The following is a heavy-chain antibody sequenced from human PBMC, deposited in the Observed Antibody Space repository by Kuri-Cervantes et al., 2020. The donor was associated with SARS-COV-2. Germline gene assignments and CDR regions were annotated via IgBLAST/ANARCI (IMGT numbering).Heavy chain of an antibody. J-gene: IGHJ4*02. CDR2: ISSSSSYI. CDR1: GFTFSSYS. V-gene: IGHV3-21*01. D-gene: IGHD6-6*01. Sequence: GGSLRLSCAASGFTFSSYSMNWVRQAPGKGLEWVSSISSSSSYIYYADSVKGRFTISRDNSKNTLYLQMNSLRAEDTAVYYCARGRAARYFDYWGQGTLVTVSS. CDR3: ARGRAARYFDY.